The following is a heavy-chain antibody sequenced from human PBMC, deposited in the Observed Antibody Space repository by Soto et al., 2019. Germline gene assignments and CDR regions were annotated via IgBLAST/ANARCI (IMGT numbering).Heavy chain of an antibody. J-gene: IGHJ6*02. D-gene: IGHD3-10*01. CDR2: ISGSGGST. Sequence: LRLSCAASGFTFSSYAMSWVRQAPGKGLEWVSAISGSGGSTYYADSVKGRFTISRDNSKNTLYLQMNSPRAEDTAVYYCAKDKIINGVNYYGMDVWGQGTTVTVSS. CDR1: GFTFSSYA. CDR3: AKDKIINGVNYYGMDV. V-gene: IGHV3-23*01.